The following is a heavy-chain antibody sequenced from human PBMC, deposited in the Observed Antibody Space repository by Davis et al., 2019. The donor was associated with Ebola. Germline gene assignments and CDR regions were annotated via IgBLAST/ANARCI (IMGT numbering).Heavy chain of an antibody. D-gene: IGHD1/OR15-1a*01. V-gene: IGHV4-4*07. CDR3: ARNKSSVPPSGFFDL. Sequence: PSETLSPTCTVPGGSISTYYWNWIRQPAGKGLEWTGLIYTSVRTNYNPSLKSRVTISVDSSKNQFSLELRSVTDADTAVYYCARNKSSVPPSGFFDLWGRGALVTVSS. CDR2: IYTSVRT. J-gene: IGHJ2*01. CDR1: GGSISTYY.